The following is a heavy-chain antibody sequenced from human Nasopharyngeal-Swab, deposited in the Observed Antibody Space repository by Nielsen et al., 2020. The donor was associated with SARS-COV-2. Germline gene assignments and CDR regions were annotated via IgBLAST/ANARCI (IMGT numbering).Heavy chain of an antibody. CDR1: GYTFTGYD. D-gene: IGHD1-1*01. CDR3: ARAGRLEITGWFDP. J-gene: IGHJ5*02. CDR2: MNPNSGNT. Sequence: ASVKVSCKASGYTFTGYDINWVRQATGQGLEWMGWMNPNSGNTGYAQKFQGRVTMTRNTSISTAYMELSSLRSEDTAVYYCARAGRLEITGWFDPWGQGTLVTVSS. V-gene: IGHV1-8*01.